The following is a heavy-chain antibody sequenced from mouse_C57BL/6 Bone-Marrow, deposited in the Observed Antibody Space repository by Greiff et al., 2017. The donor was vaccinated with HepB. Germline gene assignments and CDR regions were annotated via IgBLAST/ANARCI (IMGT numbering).Heavy chain of an antibody. CDR1: GYSITSDY. D-gene: IGHD1-1*01. Sequence: EVNVVESGPGLAKPSQTLSLTCSVTGYSITSDYWNWIRKFPGNKLEYMGYISYSGSTYYNPSLKSRISITRDTSKNQYYLQLNSVTTEDTATYYCARFPLYYGSRDWYFDVWGTGTTVTVSS. CDR2: ISYSGST. V-gene: IGHV3-8*01. J-gene: IGHJ1*03. CDR3: ARFPLYYGSRDWYFDV.